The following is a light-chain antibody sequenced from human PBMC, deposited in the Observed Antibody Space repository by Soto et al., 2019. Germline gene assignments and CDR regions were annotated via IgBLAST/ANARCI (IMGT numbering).Light chain of an antibody. CDR3: QQYNSYSSLT. CDR1: QSVSSA. Sequence: EIVMTQSPATLSVSPGERATLSCRASQSVSSALAWYQHNPGRAPRLLIYGASTRATGIPARFSGRGSGTEFTLTISSLQPDDFATYYCQQYNSYSSLTFGGGTKVDIK. J-gene: IGKJ4*01. CDR2: GAS. V-gene: IGKV3-15*01.